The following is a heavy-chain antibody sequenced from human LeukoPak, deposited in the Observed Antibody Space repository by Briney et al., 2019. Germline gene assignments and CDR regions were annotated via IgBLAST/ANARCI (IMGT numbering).Heavy chain of an antibody. J-gene: IGHJ3*02. Sequence: GGSLRLSCAASGFTFSSYSMNWVRQAPGEGLEWVSYISSSSSTIYYADSVKGRFTISRDNAKNSLYLQMNSLRAEDTAVYYCARVFYDPHAFDIWGQGTMVTVSS. CDR1: GFTFSSYS. CDR3: ARVFYDPHAFDI. V-gene: IGHV3-48*01. CDR2: ISSSSSTI. D-gene: IGHD3-3*01.